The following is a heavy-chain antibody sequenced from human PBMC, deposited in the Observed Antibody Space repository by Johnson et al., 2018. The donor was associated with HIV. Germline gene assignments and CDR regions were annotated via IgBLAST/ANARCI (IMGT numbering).Heavy chain of an antibody. J-gene: IGHJ3*02. Sequence: QVQLVESGGGLVKPGGSLRLSCAASGFSFSDYYMSWIRQAPGKGLEWLAHISSSGSIIYYADSVKGRVTISRDNAKNSLFLQKNSLRTEDTGVYYCARREVVFGSYDNWDAFDIWGQGTMVTVSS. V-gene: IGHV3-11*04. CDR1: GFSFSDYY. CDR3: ARREVVFGSYDNWDAFDI. CDR2: ISSSGSII. D-gene: IGHD1-1*01.